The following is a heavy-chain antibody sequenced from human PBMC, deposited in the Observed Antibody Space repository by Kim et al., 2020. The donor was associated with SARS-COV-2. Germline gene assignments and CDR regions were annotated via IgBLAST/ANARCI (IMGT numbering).Heavy chain of an antibody. D-gene: IGHD3-3*01. Sequence: SETLSLTCTVSGGSISSYYWSWIRQPPGKGLEWIGYIYYSGSTNYNPSLKSRVTISVDTSKNQFSLKLSSVTAADTAVYYCARDSRYYDFWSDYYRTGDYYYGMDVWGQGTTVTVSS. V-gene: IGHV4-59*13. CDR2: IYYSGST. J-gene: IGHJ6*02. CDR3: ARDSRYYDFWSDYYRTGDYYYGMDV. CDR1: GGSISSYY.